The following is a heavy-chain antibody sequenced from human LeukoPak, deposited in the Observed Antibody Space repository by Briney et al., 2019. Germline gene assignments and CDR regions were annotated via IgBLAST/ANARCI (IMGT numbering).Heavy chain of an antibody. Sequence: AGSLRLSCAASGFTFSDHYMDWVRQAPGKGLEWVGRTRNKANSYTTEYAASVKGRFTISRDDSKNSLYLQMNSLKTENTAVYYCARVAAAAKKGDWFDPWGQGTLVTVSS. J-gene: IGHJ5*02. CDR2: TRNKANSYTT. V-gene: IGHV3-72*01. D-gene: IGHD6-13*01. CDR3: ARVAAAAKKGDWFDP. CDR1: GFTFSDHY.